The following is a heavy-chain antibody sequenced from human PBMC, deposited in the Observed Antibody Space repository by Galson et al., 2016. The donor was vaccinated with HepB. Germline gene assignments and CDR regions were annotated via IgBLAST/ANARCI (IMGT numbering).Heavy chain of an antibody. V-gene: IGHV3-7*03. CDR1: GFTFSNHW. Sequence: SLRLSCAASGFTFSNHWMTWVRQAPGKGMEWVANIKQDGREKYYVDSVKGRVNISRDNAKNSLYLQMSNLRAEDTAVYYCARGAGAGYWGQGTLVTVSS. CDR2: IKQDGREK. J-gene: IGHJ4*02. D-gene: IGHD3-10*01. CDR3: ARGAGAGY.